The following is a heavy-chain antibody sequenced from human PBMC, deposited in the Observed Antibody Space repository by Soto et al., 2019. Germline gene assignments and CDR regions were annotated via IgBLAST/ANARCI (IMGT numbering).Heavy chain of an antibody. D-gene: IGHD2-21*02. CDR2: INAGNGNT. CDR3: ARSIVVVTAADY. J-gene: IGHJ4*02. V-gene: IGHV1-3*01. CDR1: GYTLTSYA. Sequence: ASVNVSCKASGYTLTSYAMHWVRQAPGQRLEWMGWINAGNGNTKYSQKFQGRVTITRDTSASTAYMELSSLRSEDTAVYYCARSIVVVTAADYWGQGTLVTVSS.